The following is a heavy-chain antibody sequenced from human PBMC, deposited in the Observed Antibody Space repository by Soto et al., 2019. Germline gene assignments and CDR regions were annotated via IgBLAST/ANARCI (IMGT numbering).Heavy chain of an antibody. V-gene: IGHV3-9*01. J-gene: IGHJ6*02. D-gene: IGHD2-2*01. Sequence: QTGGSLRLSCGSSGFTFDDDAMHWFRQRPGGGLEWVAGISWKSDSEGYADSVKGRFSISRDNIQHSVHLQMNSLRPEDTALYYCARDTGLYHDGMDVWGQGNRVTGSS. CDR1: GFTFDDDA. CDR3: ARDTGLYHDGMDV. CDR2: ISWKSDSE.